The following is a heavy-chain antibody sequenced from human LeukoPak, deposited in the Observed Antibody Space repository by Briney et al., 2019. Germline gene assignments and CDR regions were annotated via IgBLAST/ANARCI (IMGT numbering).Heavy chain of an antibody. V-gene: IGHV3-53*01. Sequence: GGSLRLSCAASGFTVSSNYMSWVRQAPGKGLEWVSVIYSGGSTYYADSVKGRFTISRGNSKNTLYLQMNSLRAEDTAVYYCARLNKELETKYYYYYYHMDVWGRGTTVTVSS. D-gene: IGHD1-1*01. CDR3: ARLNKELETKYYYYYYHMDV. CDR1: GFTVSSNY. J-gene: IGHJ6*03. CDR2: IYSGGST.